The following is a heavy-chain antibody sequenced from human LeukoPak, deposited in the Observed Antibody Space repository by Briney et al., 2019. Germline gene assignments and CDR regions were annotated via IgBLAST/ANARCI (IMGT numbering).Heavy chain of an antibody. Sequence: AAVTVSCKASGGTFSSYAISGVGQAPGQGVEWMGGIIPIFCTAIYAQKCQGRVTIPAVESTSPPYMELSSLRSDDTAVYYCAITYSGYDRPSDYWGQGTLVTVSS. D-gene: IGHD5-12*01. CDR2: IIPIFCTA. CDR1: GGTFSSYA. CDR3: AITYSGYDRPSDY. V-gene: IGHV1-69*13. J-gene: IGHJ4*02.